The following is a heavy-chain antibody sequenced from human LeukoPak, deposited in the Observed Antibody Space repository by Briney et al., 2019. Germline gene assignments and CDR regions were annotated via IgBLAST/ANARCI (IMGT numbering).Heavy chain of an antibody. V-gene: IGHV1-2*06. CDR1: GYSFTGYY. CDR3: ARVPTVIVSAGISELGIDY. D-gene: IGHD2/OR15-2a*01. Sequence: APVKVSCRASGYSFTGYYLHWVRQAPGQGLEWMGRINPNGGDTDFAQKFLGRVTLTRGTSITTAYMELSRLRSDDTAVYYCARVPTVIVSAGISELGIDYWGQGTLVTVSS. J-gene: IGHJ4*02. CDR2: INPNGGDT.